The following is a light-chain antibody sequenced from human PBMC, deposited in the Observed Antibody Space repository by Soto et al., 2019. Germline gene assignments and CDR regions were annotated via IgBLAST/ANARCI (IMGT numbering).Light chain of an antibody. CDR3: QQYSGSPALT. V-gene: IGKV3-20*01. CDR2: GAS. CDR1: QSISGSH. Sequence: EIVLTQSPGTLSLSPGERATLSCRASQSISGSHLAWYQQSPGQAPRLLIYGASTRASDIPDRFTGSGSGTDFILTISRLEPEDFAVYYCQQYSGSPALTFGEGTKVDIK. J-gene: IGKJ4*01.